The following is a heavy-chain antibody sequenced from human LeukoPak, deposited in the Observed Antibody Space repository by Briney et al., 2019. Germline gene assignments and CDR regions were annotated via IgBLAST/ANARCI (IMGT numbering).Heavy chain of an antibody. D-gene: IGHD2/OR15-2a*01. Sequence: SVKVSCKASGGTFSSYAISWVRQAPGQGLEWMGRIIPILGIANYAQKFQGRVTITADKSTSTAYMELSSLRFEDTAVHYCASLCSPHYYYGMDVWGQGTTVTVSS. CDR3: ASLCSPHYYYGMDV. J-gene: IGHJ6*02. CDR2: IIPILGIA. V-gene: IGHV1-69*04. CDR1: GGTFSSYA.